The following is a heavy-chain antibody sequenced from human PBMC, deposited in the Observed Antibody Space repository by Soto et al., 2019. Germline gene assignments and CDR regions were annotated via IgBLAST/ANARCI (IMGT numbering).Heavy chain of an antibody. CDR3: ARVLRCSGGSCYSGYYYYGMDV. Sequence: GGSLRLSCAASGFTFSSYSMNWVRQAPGKGLEWVSSISSSSSYIYYADSVKGRFTISRDNAKNSLYLQMNSLRAEDTAVYYCARVLRCSGGSCYSGYYYYGMDVWGQGTTVTVSS. CDR1: GFTFSSYS. D-gene: IGHD2-15*01. CDR2: ISSSSSYI. V-gene: IGHV3-21*01. J-gene: IGHJ6*02.